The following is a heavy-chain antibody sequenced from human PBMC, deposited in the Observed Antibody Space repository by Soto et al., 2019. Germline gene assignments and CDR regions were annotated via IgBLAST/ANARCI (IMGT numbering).Heavy chain of an antibody. Sequence: EVQLLESGGGLVQPGGSLRLSCAASGFTFSSYAMSWVRQAPGKGLEWVSAISGSGGSTYYADSVKGRFTISRDNSKNTLYLQMNSLRAEDTAVYYCAKADDRGDKGYNWFDPWGQGTLVTVSS. CDR2: ISGSGGST. V-gene: IGHV3-23*01. J-gene: IGHJ5*02. CDR3: AKADDRGDKGYNWFDP. D-gene: IGHD4-17*01. CDR1: GFTFSSYA.